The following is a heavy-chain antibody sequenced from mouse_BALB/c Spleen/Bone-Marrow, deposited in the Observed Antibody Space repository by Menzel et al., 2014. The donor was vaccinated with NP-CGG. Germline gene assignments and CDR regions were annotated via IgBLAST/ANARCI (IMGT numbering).Heavy chain of an antibody. CDR2: INPESSTI. V-gene: IGHV4-1*02. CDR3: ARLNYYGNLFV. CDR1: GFDFSRYW. J-gene: IGHJ1*01. Sequence: EVQRVESGGGLAQPGGSLKLSCAASGFDFSRYWMSWVRQAPGKGLEWIGEINPESSTINYTPSLKDKFIISRDNAKNTLFLQMTKVRSEDTALYYCARLNYYGNLFVWGAGTTVTVSS. D-gene: IGHD1-1*01.